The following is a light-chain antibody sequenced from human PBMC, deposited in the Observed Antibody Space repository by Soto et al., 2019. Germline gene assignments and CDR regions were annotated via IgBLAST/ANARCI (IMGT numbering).Light chain of an antibody. Sequence: EIVLTQSPGTLSLSPGERATLACRASQSVSTNYLAWYHQKPGQAPRLLIYGASGRATGIPDRFSGSGSGTSFILTSSRREPEAFVVYYCHQSGSSPRTFGHVTKVEIK. CDR1: QSVSTNY. CDR2: GAS. J-gene: IGKJ1*01. V-gene: IGKV3-20*01. CDR3: HQSGSSPRT.